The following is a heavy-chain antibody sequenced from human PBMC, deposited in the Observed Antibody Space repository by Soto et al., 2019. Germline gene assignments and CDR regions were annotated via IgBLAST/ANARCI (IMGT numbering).Heavy chain of an antibody. Sequence: SETLSLTCTVSGGSISNYYWSWFRQTPGKGLEWIGYVHDSWGSNYNPSLKSRVAISVDTSKNQFSLRLTSVTAADTALYYCARRYGWLYFDYWGQGSLVAAPQ. J-gene: IGHJ4*02. CDR3: ARRYGWLYFDY. CDR1: GGSISNYY. V-gene: IGHV4-59*08. D-gene: IGHD6-19*01. CDR2: VHDSWGS.